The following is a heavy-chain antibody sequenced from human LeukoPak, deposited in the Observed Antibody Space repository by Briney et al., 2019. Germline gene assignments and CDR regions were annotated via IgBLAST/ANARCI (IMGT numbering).Heavy chain of an antibody. Sequence: GGSLRLSCAASGFTFDHYTMHWVRQAPGKGLEWVSLISWDGGSTYYAGSVKGRFTISRDNSKNSLSLQMNSLRAEDTALYYCAKDGKNFFDYWGQGTLVTVSS. CDR2: ISWDGGST. V-gene: IGHV3-43*01. CDR1: GFTFDHYT. CDR3: AKDGKNFFDY. J-gene: IGHJ4*02.